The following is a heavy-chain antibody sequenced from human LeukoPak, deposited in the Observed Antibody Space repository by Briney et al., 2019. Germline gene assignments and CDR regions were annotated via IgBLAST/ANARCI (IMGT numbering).Heavy chain of an antibody. CDR1: GYIFKTHG. CDR3: ARDIANYYDSSGYYLVGDY. CDR2: ISTYKGNT. D-gene: IGHD3-22*01. J-gene: IGHJ4*02. Sequence: GVSVKVSCKASGYIFKTHGITWVRQAPGQGLEWMGWISTYKGNTNYAQKLQGRVTLTTDTSTSTVYMELRSLRSDDTAVYYCARDIANYYDSSGYYLVGDYWGQGTLVTVSS. V-gene: IGHV1-18*01.